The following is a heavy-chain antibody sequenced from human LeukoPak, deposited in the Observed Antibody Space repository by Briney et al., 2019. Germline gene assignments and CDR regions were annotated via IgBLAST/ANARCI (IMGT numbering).Heavy chain of an antibody. Sequence: GGSLRLSCAASGFTFSSCSMNWVRQAPGKGLEWVSSISSSSSYIYYADSVKGRFTISRDNAKNSLYLQMNSLRAEDTAVYYCARDFPRAFDIWGQGTMVTVSS. CDR1: GFTFSSCS. V-gene: IGHV3-21*01. J-gene: IGHJ3*02. CDR2: ISSSSSYI. CDR3: ARDFPRAFDI.